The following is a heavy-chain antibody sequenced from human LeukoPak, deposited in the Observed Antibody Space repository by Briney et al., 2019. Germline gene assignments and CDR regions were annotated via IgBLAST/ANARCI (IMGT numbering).Heavy chain of an antibody. CDR3: ARDRIAAHLGNNWFDP. CDR1: GGTFSSYA. CDR2: IIPIFGTA. D-gene: IGHD6-13*01. V-gene: IGHV1-69*05. Sequence: ASVKVSCKASGGTFSSYAISWVRQAPGQGLEWMGGIIPIFGTANYAQKFQGRVTITTDESTSTAYMELSSLRSEDTAVYYCARDRIAAHLGNNWFDPWGQGTLVTVSS. J-gene: IGHJ5*02.